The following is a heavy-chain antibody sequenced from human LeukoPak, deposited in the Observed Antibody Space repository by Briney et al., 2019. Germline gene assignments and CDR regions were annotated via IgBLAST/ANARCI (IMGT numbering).Heavy chain of an antibody. V-gene: IGHV1-8*01. J-gene: IGHJ4*02. D-gene: IGHD1-26*01. CDR3: ARSIVGVRKRNDY. CDR2: MNPNSGHT. CDR1: GYTFTGYD. Sequence: ASVKVSCKASGYTFTGYDIIWVRQASGQGLEWMGWMNPNSGHTGYAQKFQGRVTMTRTTSISTAYMEVTSLTSEDSAVYYCARSIVGVRKRNDYWGQGTLVTVSS.